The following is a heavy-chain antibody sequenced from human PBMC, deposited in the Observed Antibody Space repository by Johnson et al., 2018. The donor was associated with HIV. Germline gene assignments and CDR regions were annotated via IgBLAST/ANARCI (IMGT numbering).Heavy chain of an antibody. Sequence: QVQLVESGGGLVKPGGSLRLSCSASGFTFSDYYMSWIRQAPGKGLEWVSYISSSGSTIYYADSVKGRFTISRDNAKNSLYLQMNSLRAEDTAVYYCARDVIKVIAARDDAFDIWGQGTMVTVSS. CDR3: ARDVIKVIAARDDAFDI. CDR1: GFTFSDYY. V-gene: IGHV3-11*04. CDR2: ISSSGSTI. D-gene: IGHD6-6*01. J-gene: IGHJ3*02.